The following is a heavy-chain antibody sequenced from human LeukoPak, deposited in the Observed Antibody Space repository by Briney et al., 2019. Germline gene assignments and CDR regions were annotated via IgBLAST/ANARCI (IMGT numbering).Heavy chain of an antibody. CDR3: AGTSQEGRDV. Sequence: ASVKVSCKASGYTFTSYGISWVRQAPGQGLEWMGWISTYNGDTNYAQNLRGRVTMTTDTSTSTVYMELRSLRSDDTAVYYCAGTSQEGRDVWGQGTTVTVSS. CDR1: GYTFTSYG. V-gene: IGHV1-18*01. CDR2: ISTYNGDT. J-gene: IGHJ6*02.